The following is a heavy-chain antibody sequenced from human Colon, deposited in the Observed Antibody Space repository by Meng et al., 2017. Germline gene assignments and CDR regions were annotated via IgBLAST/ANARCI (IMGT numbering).Heavy chain of an antibody. Sequence: LLESGGGFVQPGGSLGLSCAASGFTFSSYAMSWVRQAPEKGLEWVSAISGTGGSTHYADSVKGRFTISRDNSKNTLYLQMNSLRAEDTAVYYCAKGYYSGWYDCWGQGTLVTVSS. J-gene: IGHJ4*02. D-gene: IGHD6-19*01. V-gene: IGHV3-23*01. CDR1: GFTFSSYA. CDR3: AKGYYSGWYDC. CDR2: ISGTGGST.